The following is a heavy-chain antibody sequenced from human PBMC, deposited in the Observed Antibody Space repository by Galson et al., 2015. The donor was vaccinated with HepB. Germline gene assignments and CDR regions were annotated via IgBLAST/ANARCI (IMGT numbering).Heavy chain of an antibody. D-gene: IGHD6-6*01. CDR2: IYSGGAE. Sequence: SLRLSCAASGFTVSNNYMTWVRQAPGKGLEWVSLIYSGGAEFYVDSVKGRFTISRDDSKNTLYLQMNSLRAEDTAVYYCARFRGIAARFDAFDIWGQGTMVTVSS. V-gene: IGHV3-53*01. J-gene: IGHJ3*02. CDR1: GFTVSNNY. CDR3: ARFRGIAARFDAFDI.